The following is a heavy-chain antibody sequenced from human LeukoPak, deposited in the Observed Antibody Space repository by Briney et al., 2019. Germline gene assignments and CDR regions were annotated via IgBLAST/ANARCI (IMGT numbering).Heavy chain of an antibody. CDR2: ISSTGSII. CDR1: GFTFSSFE. V-gene: IGHV3-48*03. CDR3: AREASKRGAAAVDF. J-gene: IGHJ4*02. Sequence: GGSLRLSCAASGFTFSSFEMNWVRQAPGKGLEWVSYISSTGSIIHYADSVKGRFTISRDNAKNSLYLQMNSLRAEDTAVYYCAREASKRGAAAVDFWGQGALVTVSS. D-gene: IGHD2-15*01.